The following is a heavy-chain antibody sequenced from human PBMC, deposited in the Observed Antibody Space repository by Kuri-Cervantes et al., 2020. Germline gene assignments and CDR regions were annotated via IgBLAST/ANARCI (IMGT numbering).Heavy chain of an antibody. Sequence: GSLRLSCAASGFTFSSYAMSWVRQAPGKGLEWVANIKQDGSEKYYVDSVKGRFTISRDNAKNSLYLQMNSLRAEDTAVYYCARVGGDGSDYWGQGTLVTVSS. J-gene: IGHJ4*02. CDR1: GFTFSSYA. D-gene: IGHD1-26*01. V-gene: IGHV3-7*01. CDR2: IKQDGSEK. CDR3: ARVGGDGSDY.